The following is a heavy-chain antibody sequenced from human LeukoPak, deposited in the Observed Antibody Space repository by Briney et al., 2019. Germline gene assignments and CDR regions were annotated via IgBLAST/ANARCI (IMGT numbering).Heavy chain of an antibody. CDR1: GFTVSSNY. V-gene: IGHV3-53*01. CDR2: IYSGGST. J-gene: IGHJ3*02. Sequence: GGSLRLSCAASGFTVSSNYMSWVRQAPGKGLEWVSVIYSGGSTYYADSVKGRLTISRDNSKNTLYLQMNSLRAEDTAVYYCARGVDEGAFDIWGQGTMVTVSS. CDR3: ARGVDEGAFDI.